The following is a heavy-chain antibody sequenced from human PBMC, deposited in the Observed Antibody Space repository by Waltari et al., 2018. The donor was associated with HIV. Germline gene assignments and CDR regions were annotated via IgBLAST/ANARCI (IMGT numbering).Heavy chain of an antibody. Sequence: QVRLQQSGPGLVKPSETLSLTCTVSGGSVRRGAYYWSWIRQPPGKGLEWIGFIFYSGNTKYNPSLKSRITISIDTSKNQFSLQLSSVTAADTAVYYCVRDRQQLAPNYYYYGMDVWGQGTTVTVSS. CDR2: IFYSGNT. CDR3: VRDRQQLAPNYYYYGMDV. J-gene: IGHJ6*02. CDR1: GGSVRRGAYY. D-gene: IGHD6-13*01. V-gene: IGHV4-61*08.